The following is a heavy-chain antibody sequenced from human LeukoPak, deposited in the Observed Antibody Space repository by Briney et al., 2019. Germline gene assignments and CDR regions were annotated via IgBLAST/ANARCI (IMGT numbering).Heavy chain of an antibody. CDR2: IIPIFGTA. CDR3: ARAPLSYGRPSYYYYYMDV. J-gene: IGHJ6*03. D-gene: IGHD5-18*01. V-gene: IGHV1-69*05. CDR1: GGTFSSYS. Sequence: SVHVSCQSSGGTFSSYSMSWVRQAPGQGLEWMGGIIPIFGTANYAQKFQGRVTITTDESTSTAYMELSSVRSEDTAVYYCARAPLSYGRPSYYYYYMDVWGKGTTVTVSS.